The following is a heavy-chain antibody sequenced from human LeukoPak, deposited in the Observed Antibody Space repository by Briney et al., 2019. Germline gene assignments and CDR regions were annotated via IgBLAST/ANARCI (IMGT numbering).Heavy chain of an antibody. D-gene: IGHD3-10*01. J-gene: IGHJ6*03. V-gene: IGHV3-30*04. CDR2: ISYDGSNE. CDR1: GFTFSSYV. CDR3: AKETQGRWFGGPLYHYMDV. Sequence: GGSLRLSCAASGFTFSSYVMHWVRQAPGKGLEWVAIISYDGSNEYYADSVKGRFTISRDNSKNTLYLQMNGLTAEDTAVYYCAKETQGRWFGGPLYHYMDVWGNGTTVTISS.